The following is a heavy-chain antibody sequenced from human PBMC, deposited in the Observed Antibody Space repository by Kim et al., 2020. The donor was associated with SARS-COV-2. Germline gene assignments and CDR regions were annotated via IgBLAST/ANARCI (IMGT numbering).Heavy chain of an antibody. CDR1: GGSISSGSYY. J-gene: IGHJ3*02. D-gene: IGHD1-1*01. V-gene: IGHV4-61*02. CDR2: IYTSGST. Sequence: SETLSLTCTVSGGSISSGSYYWSWIRQPAGKGLEWIGRIYTSGSTNYNPSLKSRVTISVDTSKNQFSLKLSSVTAADTAVYYCARVKYNWNAEGWLGAFDIWGQGTMVSVSS. CDR3: ARVKYNWNAEGWLGAFDI.